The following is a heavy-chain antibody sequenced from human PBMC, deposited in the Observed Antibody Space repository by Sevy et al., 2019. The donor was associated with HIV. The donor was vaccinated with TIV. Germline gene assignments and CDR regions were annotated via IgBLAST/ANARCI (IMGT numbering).Heavy chain of an antibody. Sequence: SETLSLTCTVSGGSISSGGYYWSWIRQHPGKGLEWIGYIYYSGSTYYHPSLKSRVTISVDTSKNQFSLKLSSVTAADTAVYYCARAGVVGYDSSGYYLDAFDIWGQGTMVTVSS. V-gene: IGHV4-31*03. CDR2: IYYSGST. CDR3: ARAGVVGYDSSGYYLDAFDI. D-gene: IGHD3-22*01. CDR1: GGSISSGGYY. J-gene: IGHJ3*02.